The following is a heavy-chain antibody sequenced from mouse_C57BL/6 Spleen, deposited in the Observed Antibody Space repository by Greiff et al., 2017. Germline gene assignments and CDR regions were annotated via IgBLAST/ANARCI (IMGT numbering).Heavy chain of an antibody. J-gene: IGHJ1*03. CDR3: AKMGDYDGRGWYFEV. Sequence: VQLQQSGPGLVQPSQSLSITCTVSGFSLTSYGVHWVRQSPGKGLEWLGVIWRGGSTDYNAAFMSRLSITKDNSKSQVFFKMNSLQADDTAIYYCAKMGDYDGRGWYFEVWGTGTTVTVSS. CDR1: GFSLTSYG. CDR2: IWRGGST. D-gene: IGHD2-4*01. V-gene: IGHV2-5*01.